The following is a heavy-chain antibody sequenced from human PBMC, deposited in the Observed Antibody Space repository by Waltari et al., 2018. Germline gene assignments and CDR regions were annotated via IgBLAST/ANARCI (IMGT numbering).Heavy chain of an antibody. CDR2: IYYSGST. J-gene: IGHJ3*02. CDR3: ARTIAARQVAYDAFDI. CDR1: GGSISSYS. D-gene: IGHD6-6*01. V-gene: IGHV4-59*01. Sequence: QVQLQESGPGLVKPSETLSLTCTVSGGSISSYSWSWIRQPPGKGLEWIGYIYYSGSTNYNPSLKSRVTISVDTSKNQFSLKLSSVTAADTAVYYCARTIAARQVAYDAFDIWGQGTMVTVSS.